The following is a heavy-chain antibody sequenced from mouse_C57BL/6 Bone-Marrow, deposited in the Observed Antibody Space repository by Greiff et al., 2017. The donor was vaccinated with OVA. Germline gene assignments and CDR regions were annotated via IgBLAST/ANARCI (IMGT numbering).Heavy chain of an antibody. Sequence: QVQLQQPGAELVRPGSSVKLSCKASGYTFTSYWMDWVKQRPGQGLEWIGNIYPSDSETPYNQKFKDKATLTVDKSSSTAYMQLSSLTSEDSAVYYCASGIYYDYGPFAYWGQGTLVTVSA. J-gene: IGHJ3*01. V-gene: IGHV1-61*01. CDR2: IYPSDSET. CDR3: ASGIYYDYGPFAY. CDR1: GYTFTSYW. D-gene: IGHD2-4*01.